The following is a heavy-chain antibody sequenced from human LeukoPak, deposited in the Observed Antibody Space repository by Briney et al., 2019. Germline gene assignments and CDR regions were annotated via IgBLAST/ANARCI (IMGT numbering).Heavy chain of an antibody. D-gene: IGHD3-22*01. CDR1: GFTFSDYY. V-gene: IGHV3-11*01. CDR3: ARIQDSSGYLHDAFDI. Sequence: GGALRLSCAASGFTFSDYYMSWIRQAPGKGLEWVSYISSSGSTIYYADSLKGRFTISRDNAKNSLYLQMNSLRAEDTAVYYCARIQDSSGYLHDAFDIWGQGTMVTVSS. J-gene: IGHJ3*02. CDR2: ISSSGSTI.